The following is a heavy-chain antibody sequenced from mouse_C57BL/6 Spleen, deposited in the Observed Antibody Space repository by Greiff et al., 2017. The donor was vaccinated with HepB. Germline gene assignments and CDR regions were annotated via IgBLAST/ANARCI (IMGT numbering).Heavy chain of an antibody. CDR2: ISSGSSTN. V-gene: IGHV5-17*01. CDR1: GFTFSDYG. CDR3: SSSTRYYGRSYWYCDV. Sequence: EVKLVESGGGLVKPGGSLKLSCAASGFTFSDYGMHWVRQAPEKGLEWVAYISSGSSTNYYADTVKGRFTISRDNAKNTLFLQMTSLRSEDTAMYYCSSSTRYYGRSYWYCDVWGTGTTVTVAS. J-gene: IGHJ1*03. D-gene: IGHD1-1*01.